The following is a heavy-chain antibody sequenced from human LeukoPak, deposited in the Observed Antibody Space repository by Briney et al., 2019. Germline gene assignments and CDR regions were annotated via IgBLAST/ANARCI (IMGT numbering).Heavy chain of an antibody. CDR1: GGSISSYY. D-gene: IGHD6-19*01. V-gene: IGHV4-4*07. CDR2: IYTSGST. CDR3: ARVGKSVGIAVAGTSGDYYHGRDV. Sequence: SETLSLTCTVSGGSISSYYWSWIRQPAGKGLEWIGRIYTSGSTNYNPSLKSRVTMSVDTSKNQFSLKLSSVTAADTAVYYCARVGKSVGIAVAGTSGDYYHGRDVWAQGPTVTVPS. J-gene: IGHJ6*02.